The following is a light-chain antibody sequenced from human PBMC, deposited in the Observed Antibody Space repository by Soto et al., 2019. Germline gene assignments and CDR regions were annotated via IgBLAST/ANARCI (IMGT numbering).Light chain of an antibody. CDR3: AAWDDSLSGPE. Sequence: QSVLTQPPSASGTPGQRVTISCSGSSSNIGSNYVYWYQQLPGTAPKLLIYRNNQRPSGVPDRFSGSKSGTSASLAISGLRSEDEGDYYCAAWDDSLSGPEFGGGTQLTVL. J-gene: IGLJ2*01. CDR2: RNN. V-gene: IGLV1-47*01. CDR1: SSNIGSNY.